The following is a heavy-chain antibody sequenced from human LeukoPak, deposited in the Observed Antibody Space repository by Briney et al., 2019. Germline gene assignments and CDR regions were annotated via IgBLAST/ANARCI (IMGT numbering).Heavy chain of an antibody. D-gene: IGHD2-15*01. J-gene: IGHJ4*02. CDR1: GFTFSSYW. V-gene: IGHV3-74*01. CDR3: ARDRGRFDY. Sequence: PGGSLRLSCAASGFTFSSYWMQWVRQAPGKGLVWVARINSDGRGRSYADSVKGRFSISRDNAKNVFYLQMNSLRPEDTAVYYCARDRGRFDYWGPGTLLTVSS. CDR2: INSDGRGR.